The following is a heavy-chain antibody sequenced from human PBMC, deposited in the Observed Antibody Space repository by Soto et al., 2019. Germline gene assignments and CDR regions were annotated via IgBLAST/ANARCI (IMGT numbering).Heavy chain of an antibody. CDR2: IYYSGST. V-gene: IGHV4-39*07. CDR3: ARGVETSSRTSLVY. CDR1: GGSISSSSYY. J-gene: IGHJ4*02. D-gene: IGHD2-2*01. Sequence: PSETLSLTCTVSGGSISSSSYYWGWIRQPPGKGLEWIGSIYYSGSTYYNLSLKSRVTISVDTSKNQFSLRVTSVTAADTAVYYCARGVETSSRTSLVYWGQGAVVTVSS.